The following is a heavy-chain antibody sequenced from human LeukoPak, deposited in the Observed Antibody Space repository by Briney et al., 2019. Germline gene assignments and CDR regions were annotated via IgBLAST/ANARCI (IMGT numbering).Heavy chain of an antibody. Sequence: PGGSLRLSCAASGFTFSSYSMNWVRQAPGKGLEWVSSISSSRSYIYYADSVKGRFTISRDNAKNSLYLQMNSLRAEDTAVYYCARVQGGYCSSTSCYRAGDYWGQGTLVTVSS. J-gene: IGHJ4*02. CDR1: GFTFSSYS. D-gene: IGHD2-2*01. CDR2: ISSSRSYI. CDR3: ARVQGGYCSSTSCYRAGDY. V-gene: IGHV3-21*01.